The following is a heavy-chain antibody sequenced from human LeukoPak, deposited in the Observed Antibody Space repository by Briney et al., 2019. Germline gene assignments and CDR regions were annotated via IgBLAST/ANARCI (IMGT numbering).Heavy chain of an antibody. CDR3: ARTTPADYFDY. D-gene: IGHD4-17*01. CDR1: GGSISSYY. V-gene: IGHV4-59*08. J-gene: IGHJ4*02. CDR2: IYYSGST. Sequence: SETLSLTCTVSGGSISSYYWSWIRQPPGKGLEWIGYIYYSGSTNYNPSLKSRVTISVDTSKNQFSLKLSSVTAADTAVYYCARTTPADYFDYWGQGTLVTVSS.